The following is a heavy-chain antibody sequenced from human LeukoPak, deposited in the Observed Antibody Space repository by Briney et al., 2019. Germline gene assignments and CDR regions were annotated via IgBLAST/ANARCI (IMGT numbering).Heavy chain of an antibody. Sequence: PGGSLRLSCAASGFTFSSYAMHWVRQAPGKGLEWVAIISFDGSNKYYADSVKGRFTISRDNSKNTLYLQMNSLRAEDTAVYYCARENPPHSANTIFGVVMGSYYYGMDVWGQGTTVTVSS. D-gene: IGHD3-3*01. J-gene: IGHJ6*02. CDR1: GFTFSSYA. CDR3: ARENPPHSANTIFGVVMGSYYYGMDV. V-gene: IGHV3-30-3*01. CDR2: ISFDGSNK.